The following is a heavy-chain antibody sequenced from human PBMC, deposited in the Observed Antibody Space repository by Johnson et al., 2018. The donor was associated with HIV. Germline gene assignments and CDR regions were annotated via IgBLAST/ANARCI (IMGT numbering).Heavy chain of an antibody. V-gene: IGHV3-20*04. CDR3: ARDRRLREDSFDI. J-gene: IGHJ3*02. Sequence: VLLVESGGGVVRPGGSLRLSCAASGFNFEDYGMNWVRQATGKGLEWVSGINWTGGSTGYADSVTGRFTISRDNGKNALYLHMTRLRDEDTALYYCARDRRLREDSFDIWGQWTVVTVSS. CDR2: INWTGGST. D-gene: IGHD4-17*01. CDR1: GFNFEDYG.